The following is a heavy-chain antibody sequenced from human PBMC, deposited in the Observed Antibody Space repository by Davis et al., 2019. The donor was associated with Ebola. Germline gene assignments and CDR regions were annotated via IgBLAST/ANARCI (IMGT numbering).Heavy chain of an antibody. D-gene: IGHD5-12*01. V-gene: IGHV3-74*01. CDR2: IDSDGRSI. J-gene: IGHJ6*04. CDR3: ARDMGRWDIVATQRANRHYYYGMDV. Sequence: HTGGSLRLSCAASGFTFSSYWMHWVRQAPGKGLVWVSRIDSDGRSIIYADFVKGRFTISRDNAKNTLYLQMNSLRAEDTAVYYCARDMGRWDIVATQRANRHYYYGMDVWGKGTTVTVSS. CDR1: GFTFSSYW.